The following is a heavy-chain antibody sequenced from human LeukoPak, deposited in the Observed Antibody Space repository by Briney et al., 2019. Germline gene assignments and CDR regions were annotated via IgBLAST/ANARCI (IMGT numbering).Heavy chain of an antibody. Sequence: PGGSLRLSCTASGFTFGDYAMSWFRQAPGKELEWVGFIRSQTCGGTTEYAASVKGRFTISRDDSKSIAYLQMNSLKTDDTAVYYCTSSAMPLAFDYWGQGTLVTVSP. CDR1: GFTFGDYA. D-gene: IGHD2-2*01. CDR3: TSSAMPLAFDY. CDR2: IRSQTCGGTT. V-gene: IGHV3-49*03. J-gene: IGHJ4*02.